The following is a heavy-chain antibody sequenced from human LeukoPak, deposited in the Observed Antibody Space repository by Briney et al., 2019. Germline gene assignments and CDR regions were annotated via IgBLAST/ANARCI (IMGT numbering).Heavy chain of an antibody. CDR1: GYTFTGNY. CDR3: ARARSHYLGG. CDR2: INPNSGGT. V-gene: IGHV1-2*02. D-gene: IGHD2-21*01. Sequence: ASVKVSCKATGYTFTGNYMHWVRQPPAQGLEGMGWINPNSGGTNYAQKFQGRVAMTRDTSISTAYMELSRVRSDDTAVYYCARARSHYLGGWGKGTTVTVSP. J-gene: IGHJ6*04.